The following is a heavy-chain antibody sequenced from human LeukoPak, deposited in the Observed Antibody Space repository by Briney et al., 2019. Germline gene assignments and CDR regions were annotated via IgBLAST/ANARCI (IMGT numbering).Heavy chain of an antibody. CDR3: ARQGNGYNQRGYFDY. V-gene: IGHV4-38-2*02. CDR2: IYYSGST. Sequence: SETLSLTCTVSGYSISSGYYWGWIRQPPGKGLEWIGSIYYSGSTYYNPSLKSRVTISVDTSKNQFSLKLSSVTAADTAVYYCARQGNGYNQRGYFDYWGQGTLVTVSS. CDR1: GYSISSGYY. J-gene: IGHJ4*02. D-gene: IGHD5-24*01.